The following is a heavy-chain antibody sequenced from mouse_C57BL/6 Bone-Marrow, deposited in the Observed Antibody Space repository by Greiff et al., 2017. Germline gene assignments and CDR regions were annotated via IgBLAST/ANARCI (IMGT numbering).Heavy chain of an antibody. CDR3: ARSPITTVVPFDY. Sequence: VQLQQSGAELARPGASVKLSCKASGYTFTSYGISWVKQRTGQGLEWIGEIYPRSGNTYYNEKFKGKATLTADQSSSTAYMELRSLTSEDSAVYFCARSPITTVVPFDYWGQGTTLTVSS. V-gene: IGHV1-81*01. CDR1: GYTFTSYG. D-gene: IGHD1-1*01. J-gene: IGHJ2*01. CDR2: IYPRSGNT.